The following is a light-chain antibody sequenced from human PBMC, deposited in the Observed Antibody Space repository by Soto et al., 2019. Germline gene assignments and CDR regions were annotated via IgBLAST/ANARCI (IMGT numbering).Light chain of an antibody. CDR3: RHYNSYLET. J-gene: IGKJ1*01. Sequence: DIQMAQSPSTLSASVGDGVTITCRASQSISTWLAWYQQKPGRAPKLLIYMASTLESGVPSRFSGSGSGTEFTLTISSLQPDDFATYYCRHYNSYLETFGQGTRVEIK. CDR2: MAS. V-gene: IGKV1-5*03. CDR1: QSISTW.